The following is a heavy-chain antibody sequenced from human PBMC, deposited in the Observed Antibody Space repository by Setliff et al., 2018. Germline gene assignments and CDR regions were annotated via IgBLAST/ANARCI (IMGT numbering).Heavy chain of an antibody. Sequence: ASVKVSCKASGYTFTSYYMHWVRQAPGQGLEWMGIINPSGGSTSYAQKFQGRVTMTRDTSTSTVYMELSSLKTEDTAVYYCTTGGSSWYARFDYWGQGSLVTVSS. J-gene: IGHJ4*02. CDR2: INPSGGST. D-gene: IGHD6-13*01. CDR3: TTGGSSWYARFDY. CDR1: GYTFTSYY. V-gene: IGHV1-46*01.